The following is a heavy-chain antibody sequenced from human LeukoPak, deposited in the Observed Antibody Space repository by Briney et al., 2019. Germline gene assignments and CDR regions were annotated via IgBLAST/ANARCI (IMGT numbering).Heavy chain of an antibody. J-gene: IGHJ4*02. V-gene: IGHV1-69*04. D-gene: IGHD3-10*01. Sequence: ASVKVSCKASGGTLSSYAISWVRQAPGQGLEWMGRITPILGIANYAQKFQGRVTITADKSTSTAYMELSSLRSEDTAVYYCARVDYYGSGSYDYWGQGTLVTVSS. CDR1: GGTLSSYA. CDR2: ITPILGIA. CDR3: ARVDYYGSGSYDY.